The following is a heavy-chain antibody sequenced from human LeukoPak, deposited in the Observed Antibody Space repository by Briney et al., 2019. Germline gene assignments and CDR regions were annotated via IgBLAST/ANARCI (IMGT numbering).Heavy chain of an antibody. CDR3: ARDVPEYYDSSGLLDY. Sequence: GGSLRLSCAASGFTFSSYWMSWVRQAPGKGLEWVANIKQDGSEKYYVDSVKGRFTISRDNAKNSLYLQMNSLRAEDTAVYYCARDVPEYYDSSGLLDYWGQGTLVTVSS. CDR1: GFTFSSYW. J-gene: IGHJ4*02. CDR2: IKQDGSEK. V-gene: IGHV3-7*01. D-gene: IGHD3-22*01.